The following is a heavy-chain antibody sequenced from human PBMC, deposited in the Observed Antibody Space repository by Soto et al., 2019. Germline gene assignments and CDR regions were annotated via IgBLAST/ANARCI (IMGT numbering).Heavy chain of an antibody. CDR2: IYYSGST. CDR1: GGSISSYY. CDR3: ARVTVAGTGYYYGMDV. D-gene: IGHD6-19*01. Sequence: PSETLSLTCTVSGGSISSYYWSWIRQPPGKGLEWIGYIYYSGSTNYNPSLKSRVTISVDTSKNQFSLKLSSVTAADTAVYYCARVTVAGTGYYYGMDVWGQGTTVTVSS. J-gene: IGHJ6*02. V-gene: IGHV4-59*01.